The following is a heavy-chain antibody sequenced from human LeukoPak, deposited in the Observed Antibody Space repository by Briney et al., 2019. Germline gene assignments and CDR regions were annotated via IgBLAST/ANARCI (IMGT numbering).Heavy chain of an antibody. CDR1: GGSVSSHY. J-gene: IGHJ5*02. Sequence: SETLSLTCTVSGGSVSSHYWTWIRQPPGKGLEWIGSIYYGGSTKHNPSLKSRITISLDTPRNQFSLKLSSVTAADTAVYYCATRVSVFEGFDPWGQGTPVTVSS. CDR3: ATRVSVFEGFDP. D-gene: IGHD3-3*01. V-gene: IGHV4-59*02. CDR2: IYYGGST.